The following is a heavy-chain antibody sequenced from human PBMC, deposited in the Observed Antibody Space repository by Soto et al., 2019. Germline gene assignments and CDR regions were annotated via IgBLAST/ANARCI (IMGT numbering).Heavy chain of an antibody. CDR1: GGTFSRYS. Sequence: QVQLVQSGAEVKKPGSSVKVSCKASGGTFSRYSITWVRQAPGHGLEWIGRIIPIFGIASYAQKFQGRVTITADESTSXAXMXXSSVRSDDTAVYYCAREDRDRETGLVPAAIDGMDVWGQGTTVTVSS. J-gene: IGHJ6*02. CDR3: AREDRDRETGLVPAAIDGMDV. V-gene: IGHV1-69*08. CDR2: IIPIFGIA. D-gene: IGHD2-2*01.